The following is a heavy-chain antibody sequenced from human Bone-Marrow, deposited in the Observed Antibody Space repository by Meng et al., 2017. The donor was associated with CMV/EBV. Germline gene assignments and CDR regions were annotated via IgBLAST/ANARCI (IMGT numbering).Heavy chain of an antibody. V-gene: IGHV3-74*01. Sequence: GGSLRLSCAASGFTFSSYWMHWVRQAPGKGLVWVSRINSDGSSTSYADSVKGRFTISRDNSKNTLYLQMNSLRAEDTAVYYCARDWCGYCSSTSCYICYGMDVWGQGTTVTVSS. CDR2: INSDGSST. CDR1: GFTFSSYW. CDR3: ARDWCGYCSSTSCYICYGMDV. J-gene: IGHJ6*02. D-gene: IGHD2-2*02.